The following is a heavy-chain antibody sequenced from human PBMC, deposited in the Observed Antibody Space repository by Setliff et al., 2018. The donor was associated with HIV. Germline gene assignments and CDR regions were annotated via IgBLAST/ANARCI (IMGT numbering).Heavy chain of an antibody. CDR3: ARDPHYFDTSGYYSYFYFDY. CDR2: INYGGAP. J-gene: IGHJ4*01. Sequence: SQTLSLTCTVSTDSLSSSTNHWGWIRQPPGKGLEWIGNINYGGAPYYNPSLKSRVTISIDTSKSQFSLKLTSVTAADTAVYFCARDPHYFDTSGYYSYFYFDYWGHGTLVTVSS. CDR1: TDSLSSSTNH. D-gene: IGHD3-22*01. V-gene: IGHV4-39*07.